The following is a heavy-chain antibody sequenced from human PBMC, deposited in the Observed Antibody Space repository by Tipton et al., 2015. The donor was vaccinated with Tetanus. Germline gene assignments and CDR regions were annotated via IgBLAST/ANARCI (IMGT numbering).Heavy chain of an antibody. D-gene: IGHD3-3*01. V-gene: IGHV4-61*08. CDR2: ISPSGRT. CDR3: ARANYAFPNKGPFDF. CDR1: GGSISSGDHQ. J-gene: IGHJ4*01. Sequence: TLSLTCTVSGGSISSGDHQWNWIRQPPGKGLEWLAYISPSGRTNSNYSLKSRIPISQDKSKNQFSLKLTSVTAADTAVYYWARANYAFPNKGPFDFWGQGILVLVSS.